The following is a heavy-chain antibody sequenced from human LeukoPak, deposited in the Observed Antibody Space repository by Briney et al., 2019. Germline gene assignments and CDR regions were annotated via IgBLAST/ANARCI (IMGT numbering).Heavy chain of an antibody. V-gene: IGHV3-23*01. J-gene: IGHJ6*03. CDR2: ITGSGGST. CDR1: GFTFNNYA. CDR3: ASNQDSSWYYYYMDV. D-gene: IGHD6-13*01. Sequence: QPGGSLILSCAASGFTFNNYAMSWVRQAPGKGLEWVSTITGSGGSTYSADSVKGRLTISRDNSKNTLYLQMNSLRADDTALYYCASNQDSSWYYYYMDVWGKGTTVTVSS.